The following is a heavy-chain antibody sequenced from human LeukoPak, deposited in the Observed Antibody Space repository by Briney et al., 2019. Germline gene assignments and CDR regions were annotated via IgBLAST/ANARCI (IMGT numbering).Heavy chain of an antibody. J-gene: IGHJ4*02. D-gene: IGHD3-10*01. CDR1: GFTFSSYA. V-gene: IGHV3-30-3*01. CDR3: ARFDEVFDY. CDR2: ISYDGSNK. Sequence: PGRSLRLSSAASGFTFSSYAMHWVRQAPGKGLEWVAVISYDGSNKYYADSVKGRFTISRDNSKNTLYLQMNSLRAEDTAVYYCARFDEVFDYWGQGTLVTVSS.